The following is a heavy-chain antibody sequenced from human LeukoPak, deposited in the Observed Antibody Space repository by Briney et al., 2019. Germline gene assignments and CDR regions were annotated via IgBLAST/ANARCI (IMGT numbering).Heavy chain of an antibody. CDR1: GYTFTSYG. Sequence: ASVKVSCKASGYTFTSYGISWVRQAPGQGLEWMGWISPYNDNTNYAQKLQGRVTMTTDTSTTTAYMELRSLRSDDTAVYYCAREMATIVNQFDYWGQGTLVTVSS. D-gene: IGHD5-24*01. CDR3: AREMATIVNQFDY. CDR2: ISPYNDNT. J-gene: IGHJ4*02. V-gene: IGHV1-18*01.